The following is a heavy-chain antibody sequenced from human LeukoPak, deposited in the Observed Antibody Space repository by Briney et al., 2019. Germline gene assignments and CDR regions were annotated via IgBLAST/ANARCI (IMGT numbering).Heavy chain of an antibody. CDR2: IIPIFGTA. V-gene: IGHV1-69*06. D-gene: IGHD3-10*01. J-gene: IGHJ4*02. CDR3: ATTPGKLWFGELSR. Sequence: RASVKVSCKASGGTFSSYAISWVRQAPGQGLEWMGGIIPIFGTANYAQKFQGRVTITADKSTSTAYMELSSLRSEDTAAYYCATTPGKLWFGELSRWGQGALVTVSS. CDR1: GGTFSSYA.